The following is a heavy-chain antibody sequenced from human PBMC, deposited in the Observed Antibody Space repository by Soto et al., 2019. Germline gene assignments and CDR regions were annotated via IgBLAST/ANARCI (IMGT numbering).Heavy chain of an antibody. D-gene: IGHD1-26*01. CDR2: IHSSGST. CDR3: ARVYGIGFDP. CDR1: GDSMDNNRW. J-gene: IGHJ5*02. Sequence: PSETLSLTCAVFGDSMDNNRWWSWVRQTPGKGLEWIGYIHSSGSTNYNPSLKSRVTISVETPKNQVSLKLTSVTAADTAVYYCARVYGIGFDPWGQGTLVTVSS. V-gene: IGHV4-4*02.